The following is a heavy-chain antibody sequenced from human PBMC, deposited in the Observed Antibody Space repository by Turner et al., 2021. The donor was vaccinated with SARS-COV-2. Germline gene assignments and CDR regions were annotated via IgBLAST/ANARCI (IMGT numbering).Heavy chain of an antibody. CDR1: GFTVTAYH. Sequence: QVQLVESGGGLVQPGRSLILSCAASGFTVTAYHMSWVRQAPGKGLEWVAVISYDGSSTHYADSVKGRFTISRDSMKNTLYLKMNSLRREDSATYYCVRDWGNQNRWGSYRLYYFDSWGHGSLVTVSS. CDR2: ISYDGSST. D-gene: IGHD3-16*02. J-gene: IGHJ4*01. V-gene: IGHV3-30*03. CDR3: VRDWGNQNRWGSYRLYYFDS.